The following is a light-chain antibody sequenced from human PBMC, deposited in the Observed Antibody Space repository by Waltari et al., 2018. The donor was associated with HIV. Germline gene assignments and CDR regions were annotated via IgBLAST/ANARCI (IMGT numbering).Light chain of an antibody. J-gene: IGKJ2*01. CDR2: AAS. Sequence: IVLTQSPDTLSLSPGDRAPLPCRASQSVGSNYLAWFQHRPVQPPRLLSYAASTRAAGIPDRFSGSGSGTHFTLTINKLEPEDFAMYYCQQYGGSPYTFGQGT. CDR3: QQYGGSPYT. V-gene: IGKV3-20*01. CDR1: QSVGSNY.